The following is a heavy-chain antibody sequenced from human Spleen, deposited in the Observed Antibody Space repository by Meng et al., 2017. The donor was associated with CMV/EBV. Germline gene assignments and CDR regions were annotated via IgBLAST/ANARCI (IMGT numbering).Heavy chain of an antibody. Sequence: GESLKISCAASGFTLRSFWMNWVRQAPGKGLEWLSYISSSSSTIYYADSVKGRFTISRDNAKNSLYLQMNSLRAEDTAVYYCARGSASSCYSGCWFDPWGQGTLVTVSS. D-gene: IGHD2-15*01. CDR3: ARGSASSCYSGCWFDP. V-gene: IGHV3-48*04. J-gene: IGHJ5*02. CDR1: GFTLRSFW. CDR2: ISSSSSTI.